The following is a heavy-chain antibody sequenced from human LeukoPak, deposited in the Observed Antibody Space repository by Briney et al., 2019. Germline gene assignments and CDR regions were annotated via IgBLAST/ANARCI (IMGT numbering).Heavy chain of an antibody. CDR2: INHSGRT. V-gene: IGHV4-34*01. D-gene: IGHD3-3*01. CDR3: ARGPTITLPHVTNDY. CDR1: GESFGGYY. J-gene: IGHJ4*02. Sequence: PSETLSLTCAVYGESFGGYYWSWIRQPPGKGLEWMWEINHSGRTSYNPSLKSRVTISVDTSKKQFSLTLTNVTAADTAVYYCARGPTITLPHVTNDYWGQGTMVTV.